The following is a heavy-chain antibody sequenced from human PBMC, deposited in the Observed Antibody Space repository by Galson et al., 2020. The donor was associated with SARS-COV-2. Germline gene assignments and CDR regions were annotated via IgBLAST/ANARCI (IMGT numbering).Heavy chain of an antibody. CDR3: ARVGDCSGGICYGAEYFQH. CDR1: GFTFSDYF. Sequence: NSGGSLRLSCAASGFTFSDYFMSWVRQAPGKGLEWVSYISSSGSYINYADSVKGRFTISRDNAKNSLNLQMNSLRVEDTAVYYCARVGDCSGGICYGAEYFQHWGQGTLVTVSS. V-gene: IGHV3-11*04. CDR2: ISSSGSYI. D-gene: IGHD2-15*01. J-gene: IGHJ1*01.